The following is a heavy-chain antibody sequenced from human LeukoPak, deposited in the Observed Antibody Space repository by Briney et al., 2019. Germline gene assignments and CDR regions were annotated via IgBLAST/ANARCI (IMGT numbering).Heavy chain of an antibody. V-gene: IGHV1-8*01. CDR2: MNPNGGNT. CDR1: GYTFTSYD. Sequence: GASVKVSCKASGYTFTSYDINWVRQATGQGLEWMGWMNPNGGNTGYAQKFQGRVTMTRNTSISTAYMELSSLRSEDTAVYYCARGVSSSWYDDYWGQGTLVTVSS. CDR3: ARGVSSSWYDDY. D-gene: IGHD6-13*01. J-gene: IGHJ4*02.